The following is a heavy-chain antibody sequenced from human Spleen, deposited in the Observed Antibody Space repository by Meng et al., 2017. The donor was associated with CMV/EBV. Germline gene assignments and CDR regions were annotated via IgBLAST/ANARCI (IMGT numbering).Heavy chain of an antibody. CDR2: VYHGGDT. V-gene: IGHV4-39*07. D-gene: IGHD4-11*01. J-gene: IGHJ5*02. Sequence: SETLSLTCTVSGGSISATGYYWVWIRQPPGKGLEWIGSVYHGGDTDYNPSLNSRVTISADTSNNQFSLRLTSVTAADTAVYYCARKGDYSNSNWFDPWGQGTLVTVSS. CDR1: GGSISATGYY. CDR3: ARKGDYSNSNWFDP.